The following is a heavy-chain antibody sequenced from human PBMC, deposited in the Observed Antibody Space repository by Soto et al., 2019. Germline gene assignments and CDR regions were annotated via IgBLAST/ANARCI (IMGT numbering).Heavy chain of an antibody. D-gene: IGHD4-17*01. CDR3: EDTTPVTTGGDY. J-gene: IGHJ4*02. CDR2: IYWDDDK. V-gene: IGHV2-5*02. CDR1: GLSLSTTGVC. Sequence: HTTLKESGPTLVKPAHTLTLTYTTSGLSLSTTGVCVGWFRQPPGKALEWLALIYWDDDKRYTPALKSRLTLPKDTSQNKVVVTMTNMDHLDTAGCYCEDTTPVTTGGDYWGQGNLVTRSS.